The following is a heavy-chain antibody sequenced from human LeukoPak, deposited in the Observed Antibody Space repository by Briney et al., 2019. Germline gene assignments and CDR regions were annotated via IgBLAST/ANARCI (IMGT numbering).Heavy chain of an antibody. V-gene: IGHV3-23*01. CDR3: AKGRSWYNAFDI. Sequence: SGGSLRLSCAASGFTFSSYAMSWVRQAPGKGLEWVSAISGSGGSTYYADSVKGRFTISRDNSKNTLYLQMNSLRAEDTAVYYCAKGRSWYNAFDIWGQGTMVTVSS. D-gene: IGHD6-13*01. CDR1: GFTFSSYA. CDR2: ISGSGGST. J-gene: IGHJ3*02.